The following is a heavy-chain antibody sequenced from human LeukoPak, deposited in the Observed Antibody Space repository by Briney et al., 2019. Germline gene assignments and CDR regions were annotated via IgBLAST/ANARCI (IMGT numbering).Heavy chain of an antibody. D-gene: IGHD3-22*01. J-gene: IGHJ6*03. CDR2: IYYSGST. CDR1: GGSISSYY. V-gene: IGHV4-59*08. CDR3: ARLAKYYYGSRYYYYMDV. Sequence: SETLSLTCTVSGGSISSYYWSWIRQPPGKGLEWIGYIYYSGSTNYNPSLKSRVTISVDTSKNQFSLKLSSVTAADTAVYYCARLAKYYYGSRYYYYMDVWGKGTTVTVSS.